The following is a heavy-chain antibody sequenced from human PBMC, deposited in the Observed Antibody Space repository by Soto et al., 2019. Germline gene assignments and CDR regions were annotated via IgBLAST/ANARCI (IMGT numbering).Heavy chain of an antibody. CDR2: IIPIFGTA. Sequence: ASVKVSCKASGGTFSSYAISWVRQAPGQGLEWMGGIIPIFGTANYAQKFQGRVTITADESTSTAYMELSSLRSEDTAVYYCARGPLEGVGFDPWGQGTLVTVSS. V-gene: IGHV1-69*13. J-gene: IGHJ5*02. D-gene: IGHD3-16*01. CDR3: ARGPLEGVGFDP. CDR1: GGTFSSYA.